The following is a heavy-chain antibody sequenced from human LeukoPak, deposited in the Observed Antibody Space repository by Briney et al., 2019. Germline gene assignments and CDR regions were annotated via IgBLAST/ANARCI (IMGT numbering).Heavy chain of an antibody. V-gene: IGHV1-18*01. CDR1: GYTFTSYG. CDR2: ISAYNGNT. D-gene: IGHD2-2*01. Sequence: ASVKVSCKASGYTFTSYGISWVRQAPGQGLEWMGWISAYNGNTNYAQKLQGRVTMTTDTSTSTAYMELRSLRSDDTAVYYCARGYCSSTRCRLDYMDVWGKGTTVTVSS. J-gene: IGHJ6*03. CDR3: ARGYCSSTRCRLDYMDV.